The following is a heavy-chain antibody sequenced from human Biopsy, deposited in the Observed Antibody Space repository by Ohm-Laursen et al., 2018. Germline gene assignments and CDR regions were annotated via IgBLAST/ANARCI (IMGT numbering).Heavy chain of an antibody. Sequence: ASVKVSCKAPGYTFTGDYIHWVRQAPGQGLEWMGWIDPKTGGTEYAQKFRGRVTMTRDTSISTMYMDLSSLRSDDTAVYYCAKDLLEWSVPSWGQGTLVTVSS. CDR2: IDPKTGGT. V-gene: IGHV1-2*02. CDR3: AKDLLEWSVPS. CDR1: GYTFTGDY. J-gene: IGHJ4*02. D-gene: IGHD3-3*01.